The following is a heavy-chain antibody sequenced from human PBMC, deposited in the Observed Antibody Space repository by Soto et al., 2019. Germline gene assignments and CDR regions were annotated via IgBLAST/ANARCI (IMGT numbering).Heavy chain of an antibody. CDR2: ISGSGGST. D-gene: IGHD2-21*02. V-gene: IGHV3-23*01. CDR1: GFTFSSYA. Sequence: EVQLLESGGGLVQPGGSLRLSCAASGFTFSSYAMSWVRQAPGKGLEWVSAISGSGGSTYYADSVKGRFTISRDNSKNTMYQQMNSLRAEDTAVYYCAKDLVGDYYFDYWGQGTLVTVSS. J-gene: IGHJ4*02. CDR3: AKDLVGDYYFDY.